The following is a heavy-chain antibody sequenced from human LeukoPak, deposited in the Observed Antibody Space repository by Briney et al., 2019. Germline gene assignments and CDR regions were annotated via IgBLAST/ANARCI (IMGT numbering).Heavy chain of an antibody. J-gene: IGHJ5*02. CDR1: GFTFSSYE. CDR2: ISSSGSTI. V-gene: IGHV3-48*03. D-gene: IGHD6-13*01. CDR3: ARAAHSSSWYYGVNWFDP. Sequence: PGGSLRLSCAASGFTFSSYEMNWVRQAPGKGLEWVSYISSSGSTIYYADSVKGRFTISRDNAKNSLYLQMNSLRAEDTAVYYCARAAHSSSWYYGVNWFDPWGQGTLVTVSS.